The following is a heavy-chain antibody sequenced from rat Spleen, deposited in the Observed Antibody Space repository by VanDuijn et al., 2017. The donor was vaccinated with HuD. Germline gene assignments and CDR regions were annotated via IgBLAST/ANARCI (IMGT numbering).Heavy chain of an antibody. CDR3: AGGGGLAY. CDR1: GFSLTSYG. Sequence: QVQLKESGPDLVQPSQTLSLTCTVSGFSLTSYGVSWVRQPPGKGLEWIAAISSGGSTYYNSVLKSRLSISRDTAKSQVFLKMNRLQTEDTAMYFCAGGGGLAYWGQGTLVTVSS. J-gene: IGHJ3*01. V-gene: IGHV2S8*01. CDR2: ISSGGST.